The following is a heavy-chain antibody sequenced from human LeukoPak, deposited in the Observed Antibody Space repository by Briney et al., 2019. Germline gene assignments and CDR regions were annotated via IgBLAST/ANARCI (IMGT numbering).Heavy chain of an antibody. CDR2: IYTSGST. CDR1: GGSISSGSYY. J-gene: IGHJ5*02. CDR3: ARDGPFVVPAVS. Sequence: SETLSLTCTVSGGSISSGSYYWSWIRQPAGKGLEWIGRIYTSGSTNYNPSLKSRVTISVDTSKNQFSLKLSSVTAADTAVYYCARDGPFVVPAVSWGQGTLVTVSS. V-gene: IGHV4-61*02. D-gene: IGHD2-2*01.